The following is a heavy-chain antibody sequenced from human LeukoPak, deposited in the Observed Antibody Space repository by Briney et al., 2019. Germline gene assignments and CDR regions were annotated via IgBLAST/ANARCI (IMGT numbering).Heavy chain of an antibody. J-gene: IGHJ4*02. Sequence: GGSLRLSCAASGFTFSSYEMNWVRQAPGKGLEWVSSISSSSSYIYYADSVKGRFTISRDNAKNSLYLQMNSLRAEDTAVYYCARDLNAAAGTPGGVYWGQGTLVTVSS. CDR1: GFTFSSYE. V-gene: IGHV3-21*01. D-gene: IGHD6-13*01. CDR3: ARDLNAAAGTPGGVY. CDR2: ISSSSSYI.